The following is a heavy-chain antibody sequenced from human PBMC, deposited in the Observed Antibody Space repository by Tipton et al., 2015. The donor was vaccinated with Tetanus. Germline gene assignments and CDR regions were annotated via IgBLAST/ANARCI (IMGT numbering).Heavy chain of an antibody. D-gene: IGHD3-22*01. Sequence: LRLSCTVSGGSVRSGDYDWNWIRQPPGKGLEWIGYVHYSGRTNKSPSLKSRVTLSIDKSKNQFSLRLTSVTAADTAVYYCARGAYSYDSSGYYYLLDPWGQGTLVTVSS. J-gene: IGHJ5*02. V-gene: IGHV4-61*08. CDR2: VHYSGRT. CDR3: ARGAYSYDSSGYYYLLDP. CDR1: GGSVRSGDYD.